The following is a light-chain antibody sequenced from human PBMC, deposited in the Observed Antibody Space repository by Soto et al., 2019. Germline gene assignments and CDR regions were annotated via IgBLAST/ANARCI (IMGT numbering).Light chain of an antibody. Sequence: ETVLTQSPGTLSLSPGERATLPCRASQSISRTYLAWYQHKPGQAPRLLIYGASSRATGIPDRFSGSGSGTDFTLTISRLEPEDFAVYYCQQYGSPPLMYTFGQGTKLEI. J-gene: IGKJ2*01. V-gene: IGKV3-20*01. CDR3: QQYGSPPLMYT. CDR1: QSISRTY. CDR2: GAS.